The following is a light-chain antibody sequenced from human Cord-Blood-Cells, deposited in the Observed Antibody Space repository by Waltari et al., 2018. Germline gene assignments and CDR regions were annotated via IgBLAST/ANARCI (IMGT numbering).Light chain of an antibody. V-gene: IGKV3D-15*01. J-gene: IGKJ2*01. Sequence: EIVMTQSPATLSVSPGERATLSCRASQSVSSNLAWYQQKPGQAPRLLIYGASIRATGIPARFSGSGSGTEFTLTISSLQSEDFAVYDCQQYNNWPYTFGQGTKLEIK. CDR3: QQYNNWPYT. CDR1: QSVSSN. CDR2: GAS.